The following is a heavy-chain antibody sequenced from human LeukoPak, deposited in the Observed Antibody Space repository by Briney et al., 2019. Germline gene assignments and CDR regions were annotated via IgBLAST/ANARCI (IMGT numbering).Heavy chain of an antibody. J-gene: IGHJ4*02. V-gene: IGHV3-7*04. CDR3: GRFTRSGDSVY. D-gene: IGHD7-27*01. Sequence: PGGSLRLSWAASGFTFSSYWMSWVRQAPGRGLEWVANIKQEGSEKYYVDSVKGRFTISRDNATNSLYLQMDNLIAEGRAVFYCGRFTRSGDSVYWGQGTLVTVSS. CDR1: GFTFSSYW. CDR2: IKQEGSEK.